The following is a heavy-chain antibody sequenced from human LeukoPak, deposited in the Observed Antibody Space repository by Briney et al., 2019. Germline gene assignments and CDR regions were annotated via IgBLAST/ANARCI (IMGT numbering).Heavy chain of an antibody. J-gene: IGHJ4*02. Sequence: GGSLRLSCAASGFTFSNYGMHWVRQAPGKGLEWVAFIRYDGSKKYYADSVKGRFTISRDNSKNTLYLQMNSLRGEDTAVYYCARETDSTLFDYWGQGTLVTVSS. CDR2: IRYDGSKK. CDR1: GFTFSNYG. D-gene: IGHD2-2*01. V-gene: IGHV3-30*02. CDR3: ARETDSTLFDY.